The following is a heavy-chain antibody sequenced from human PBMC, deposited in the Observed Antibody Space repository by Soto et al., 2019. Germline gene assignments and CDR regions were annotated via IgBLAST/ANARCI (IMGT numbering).Heavy chain of an antibody. Sequence: QVQLQESGPGLVKPSGTLSLTCAVSSGSISSSNWWSWVRQPPGKGLEWIGEIYHSGSTNYNPSLKSRVTISVDKSKNQFSLKLSSVTAADTAVYYCAGLPGSGPSQYYYYMDVWGKGTTVTVSS. CDR1: SGSISSSNW. V-gene: IGHV4-4*02. CDR3: AGLPGSGPSQYYYYMDV. D-gene: IGHD3-3*01. J-gene: IGHJ6*03. CDR2: IYHSGST.